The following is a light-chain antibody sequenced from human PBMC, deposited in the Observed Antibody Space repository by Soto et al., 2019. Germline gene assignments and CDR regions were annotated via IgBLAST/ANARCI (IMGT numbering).Light chain of an antibody. V-gene: IGKV1-33*01. CDR3: QQYNSMLS. CDR2: DAS. CDR1: HDVSRN. J-gene: IGKJ4*01. Sequence: DIQMTQSPSYLSASEGDRVTLTCQSSHDVSRNLNWFQQKPGEAPQLLIYDASNLERGVPSRFSGSGSGTDFTLTISSLQPEDVATYYCQQYNSMLSFGGGTEVEIK.